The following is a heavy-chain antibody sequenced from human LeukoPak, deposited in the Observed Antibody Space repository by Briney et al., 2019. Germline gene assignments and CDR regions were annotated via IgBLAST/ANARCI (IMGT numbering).Heavy chain of an antibody. Sequence: GGSLRLSCATSGFTFNNYWMHWVRQAPGKGLEWVAFIRYDGSNKYYADSVKGRFTISRDNSKNTLYLQMSSLRAEDTAVYYCAKDRTRYYYGSGSYGYWGQGTLVTVSS. D-gene: IGHD3-10*01. J-gene: IGHJ4*02. CDR1: GFTFNNYW. V-gene: IGHV3-30*02. CDR2: IRYDGSNK. CDR3: AKDRTRYYYGSGSYGY.